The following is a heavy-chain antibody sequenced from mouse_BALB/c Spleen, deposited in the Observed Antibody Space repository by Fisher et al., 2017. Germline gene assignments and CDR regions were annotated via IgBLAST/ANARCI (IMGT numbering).Heavy chain of an antibody. V-gene: IGHV1-9*01. J-gene: IGHJ4*01. CDR3: ARGVPY. D-gene: IGHD2-14*01. Sequence: KFKGKATFTADTSSNTAYMQLSSLTSEDSAVYYCARGVPYWGQGTSVTVSS.